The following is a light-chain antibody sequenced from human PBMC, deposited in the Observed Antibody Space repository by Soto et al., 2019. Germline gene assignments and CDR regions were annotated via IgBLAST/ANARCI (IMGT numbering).Light chain of an antibody. CDR3: QHYGSSPQT. J-gene: IGKJ1*01. Sequence: EIVLTQSPGTLSLSPGERATLSCRASQSVSSRYLASYQQKPGQSLGLLIYGASSRDTVIPDRFSGSGSGTDFTLTISTLEPEDFAVYYCQHYGSSPQTFGQGTKVEIK. V-gene: IGKV3-20*01. CDR1: QSVSSRY. CDR2: GAS.